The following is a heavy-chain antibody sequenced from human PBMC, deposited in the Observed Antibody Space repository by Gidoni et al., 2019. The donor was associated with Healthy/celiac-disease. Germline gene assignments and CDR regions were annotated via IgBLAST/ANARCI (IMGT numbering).Heavy chain of an antibody. V-gene: IGHV3-15*07. CDR2: IKSKTDGGTT. CDR1: GFTFSYAW. Sequence: AASGFTFSYAWMNWVRQAPGKGLEWVGRIKSKTDGGTTDYAAPVKGRFTISRDDSKNTLYLQMNSLKTEDTAVYYCTTGLVLAVAGTLQDYWGQGTLVTVSS. CDR3: TTGLVLAVAGTLQDY. D-gene: IGHD6-19*01. J-gene: IGHJ4*02.